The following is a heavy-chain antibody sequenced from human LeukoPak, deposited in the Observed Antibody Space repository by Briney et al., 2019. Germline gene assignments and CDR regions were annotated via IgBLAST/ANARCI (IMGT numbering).Heavy chain of an antibody. CDR3: ASSDFWSGHYGPLGFDY. J-gene: IGHJ4*02. CDR2: IYTSGST. V-gene: IGHV4-4*07. Sequence: SATLSLTCTVSGGSISSYYWSWIRQPAGKGLEWIGRIYTSGSTNYNPSLKSRVTMSVDTSKNQFSLKLSSVTAADTAVYYCASSDFWSGHYGPLGFDYWGQGTLVTVSS. CDR1: GGSISSYY. D-gene: IGHD3-3*01.